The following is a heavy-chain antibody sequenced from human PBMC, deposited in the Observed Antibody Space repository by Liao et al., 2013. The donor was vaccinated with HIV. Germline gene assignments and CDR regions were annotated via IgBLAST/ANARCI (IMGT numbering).Heavy chain of an antibody. J-gene: IGHJ3*02. CDR1: GGSFSGFY. CDR3: ARHSLAPGHLGQNAFDI. CDR2: IDHTGTT. D-gene: IGHD1-26*01. Sequence: QVQLHQRGAGLLKPSETLSLSCSVHGGSFSGFYWSWIRQSPRKGLEWIGEIDHTGTTNYNPSLRSRVTISLGPWKDQFSLNLTSVTAADTAVYYCARHSLAPGHLGQNAFDIWGQGTKVTVSS. V-gene: IGHV4-34*01.